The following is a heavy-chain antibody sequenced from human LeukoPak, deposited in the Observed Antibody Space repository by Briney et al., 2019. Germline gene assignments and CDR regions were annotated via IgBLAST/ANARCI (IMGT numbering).Heavy chain of an antibody. J-gene: IGHJ4*02. Sequence: PSETLSLTCTVSGYSITRHYSWAWVRQPPGKGLEWIGGLYNSGSTYYSPSLKSRASLSVDTSKNELSLQLSSVTAADTAVYFCARGVGYDDTLGSYYGFLDYWGQGTLVAVSS. CDR2: LYNSGST. V-gene: IGHV4-38-2*02. D-gene: IGHD3-22*01. CDR1: GYSITRHYS. CDR3: ARGVGYDDTLGSYYGFLDY.